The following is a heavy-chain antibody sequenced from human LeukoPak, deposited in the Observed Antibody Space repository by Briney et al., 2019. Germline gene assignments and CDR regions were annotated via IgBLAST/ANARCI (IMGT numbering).Heavy chain of an antibody. Sequence: SETLSLTCAVSGGSISSGGYSWSWIRQPPGKGLEWIGYIYYSGSTNYNPSLKSRVTISVDTSKNQFSLKLSSVTAADTAVYYCARDGEMATIENYFDYWGQGTLVTVSS. D-gene: IGHD5-24*01. V-gene: IGHV4-30-4*07. CDR2: IYYSGST. CDR1: GGSISSGGYS. J-gene: IGHJ4*02. CDR3: ARDGEMATIENYFDY.